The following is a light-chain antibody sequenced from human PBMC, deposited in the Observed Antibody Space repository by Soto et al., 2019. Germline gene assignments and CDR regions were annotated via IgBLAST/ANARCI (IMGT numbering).Light chain of an antibody. J-gene: IGKJ3*01. Sequence: EIVLTQSPGTLSLSPGERATLSCRASQSVSSSDLAWYQQKPGQAPRLLIYGASSRATGIPDRFSGSGSGTDFTLTISRLEPEDCAVYYCQQYGSSPFTFGPGTKVDIK. CDR3: QQYGSSPFT. CDR1: QSVSSSD. V-gene: IGKV3-20*01. CDR2: GAS.